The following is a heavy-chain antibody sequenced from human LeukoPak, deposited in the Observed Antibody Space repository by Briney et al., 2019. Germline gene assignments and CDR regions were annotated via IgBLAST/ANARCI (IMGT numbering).Heavy chain of an antibody. V-gene: IGHV4-34*01. CDR2: INHSGST. CDR3: ARGRITMVRARGRTFDP. D-gene: IGHD3-10*01. Sequence: GSLRLSCAASGFTFSSYEMNWIRQPPGKGLEWIGEINHSGSTNYNPSLKSRVTISVDTSKNQFSLKLSSVTAADTAVYYCARGRITMVRARGRTFDPWGQGTLVTVSS. J-gene: IGHJ5*02. CDR1: GFTFSSYE.